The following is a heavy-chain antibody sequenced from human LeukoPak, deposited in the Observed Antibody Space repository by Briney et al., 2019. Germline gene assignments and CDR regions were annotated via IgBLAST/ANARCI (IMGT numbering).Heavy chain of an antibody. CDR2: IYPGDSDT. CDR1: GYSFTSYW. J-gene: IGHJ4*02. D-gene: IGHD3-9*01. Sequence: GESLKISCKGSGYSFTSYWIGWVRQMPGKGLEWMGIIYPGDSDTRYSPSFQGQVTISADKSISTAYLQWSSLKASDTAMYYCARPPDYDLLTGYYIDYWGQGTLVTVSS. CDR3: ARPPDYDLLTGYYIDY. V-gene: IGHV5-51*01.